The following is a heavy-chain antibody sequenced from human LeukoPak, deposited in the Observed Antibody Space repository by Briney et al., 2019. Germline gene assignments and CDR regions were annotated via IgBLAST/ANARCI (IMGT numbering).Heavy chain of an antibody. Sequence: GGSLRLSCAVSGFTVTTNYMSWVRQAPGKGLEWVSIIHRDGSTYYADSVKGRFTTFRDNSKNTLYIQMNSLRAEDTGVYYCARDGEHVLAHDYWGQGTLVTVSS. CDR1: GFTVTTNY. D-gene: IGHD2-15*01. CDR3: ARDGEHVLAHDY. J-gene: IGHJ4*02. CDR2: IHRDGST. V-gene: IGHV3-66*01.